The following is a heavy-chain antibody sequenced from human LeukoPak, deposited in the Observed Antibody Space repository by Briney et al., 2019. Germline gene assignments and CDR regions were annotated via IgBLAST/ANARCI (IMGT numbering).Heavy chain of an antibody. J-gene: IGHJ4*02. D-gene: IGHD1-1*01. CDR3: ARFAGTTDLDY. V-gene: IGHV1-46*01. CDR2: INPSGGST. CDR1: GYTFTSYA. Sequence: GASVKVSCKASGYTFTSYAMNWVRQAPGQGLEWMGIINPSGGSTSYAQKFQGRVTMTRDMSTSTVYMELSSLRSEDTAVYYCARFAGTTDLDYWGQGTLVTVSS.